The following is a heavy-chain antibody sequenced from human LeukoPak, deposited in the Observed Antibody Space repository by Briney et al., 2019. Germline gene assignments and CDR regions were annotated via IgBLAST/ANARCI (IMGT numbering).Heavy chain of an antibody. Sequence: SETLSLTCTVSGGSISSSSYYWGWIRQPPGKGLEWIGSIYYSGSTYYNPSLKSRVTISVDTSKSQFSLKLSSVTAADTAVYYCARRENYYDSNWFDPWGQGTLVTVSS. J-gene: IGHJ5*02. CDR2: IYYSGST. D-gene: IGHD3-22*01. V-gene: IGHV4-39*07. CDR1: GGSISSSSYY. CDR3: ARRENYYDSNWFDP.